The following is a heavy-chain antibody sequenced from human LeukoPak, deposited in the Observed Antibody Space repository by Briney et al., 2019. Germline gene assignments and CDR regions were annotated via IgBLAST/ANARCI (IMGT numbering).Heavy chain of an antibody. CDR3: ARALGYCSSTSCYPDY. Sequence: SETLSLTCTVSGGSISSGGYYWSWIRQPPGKGLEWIGYIYHSGSTYYNPSLKSRVTISVDRSKNQFSLKLSSVTAADTAVYYCARALGYCSSTSCYPDYWGQGTLVTVSS. V-gene: IGHV4-30-2*01. D-gene: IGHD2-2*01. J-gene: IGHJ4*02. CDR1: GGSISSGGYY. CDR2: IYHSGST.